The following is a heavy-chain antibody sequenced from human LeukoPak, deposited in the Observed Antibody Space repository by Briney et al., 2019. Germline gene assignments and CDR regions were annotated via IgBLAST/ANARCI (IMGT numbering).Heavy chain of an antibody. J-gene: IGHJ4*02. V-gene: IGHV3-48*04. CDR3: ARVGLDRRGYSGYEAFDY. Sequence: KSGGSLRLSCAASGFTFSSYWMSWVRQAPGKGLEWVSYISSSGSTIYYADAVKGRFTISRDNAKNSLYLQINSLRAEDTAVYYCARVGLDRRGYSGYEAFDYWGQGTLVTVSS. CDR1: GFTFSSYW. D-gene: IGHD5-12*01. CDR2: ISSSGSTI.